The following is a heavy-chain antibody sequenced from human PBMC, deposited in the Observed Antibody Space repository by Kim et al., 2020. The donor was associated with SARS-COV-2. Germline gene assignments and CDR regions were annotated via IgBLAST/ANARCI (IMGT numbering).Heavy chain of an antibody. Sequence: GGSLRLSCAASEFTFSNYAMTWVRQAPGKGLEWVCGITSAGGRTFYAESVKGRFTISRDNSKNMLYVQMNSLRPEDTAVYFCAKDSRASNYYDLDLWGQG. CDR3: AKDSRASNYYDLDL. D-gene: IGHD3-22*01. J-gene: IGHJ4*02. V-gene: IGHV3-23*01. CDR2: ITSAGGRT. CDR1: EFTFSNYA.